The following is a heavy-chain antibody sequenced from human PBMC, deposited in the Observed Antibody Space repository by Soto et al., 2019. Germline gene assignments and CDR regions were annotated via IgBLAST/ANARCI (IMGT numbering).Heavy chain of an antibody. V-gene: IGHV3-23*01. D-gene: IGHD1-26*01. CDR1: GFTFSTFA. CDR2: ISAGGDPT. Sequence: EVQLLDSGGGWVQPGGSLRLSCAASGFTFSTFAMSWVRQPPGKGLEWVSTISAGGDPTYYADSVKGRFTISRDNSKNTVFLQLNSLGAEDTAIYYCAKEEVGATRYWGRGTLVTVSS. CDR3: AKEEVGATRY. J-gene: IGHJ4*02.